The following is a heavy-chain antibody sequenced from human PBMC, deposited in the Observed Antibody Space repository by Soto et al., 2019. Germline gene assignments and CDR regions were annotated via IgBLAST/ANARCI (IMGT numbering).Heavy chain of an antibody. V-gene: IGHV1-69*08. CDR2: VIPFATIA. CDR1: GGNFNSYT. D-gene: IGHD4-4*01. Sequence: QVLLVQSGAEVKKPGSSVKVSCKPSGGNFNSYTFNWVRQAPGQGLEWLGSVIPFATIANYARAFEDRVTISADISATTVYLELRILTSEDTAVYYCARDGAVTNAASRMAYWGQGTLVTVSS. CDR3: ARDGAVTNAASRMAY. J-gene: IGHJ4*02.